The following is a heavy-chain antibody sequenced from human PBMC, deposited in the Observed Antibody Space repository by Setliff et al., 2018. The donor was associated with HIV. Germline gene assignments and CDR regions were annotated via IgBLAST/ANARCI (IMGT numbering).Heavy chain of an antibody. J-gene: IGHJ5*02. CDR3: ARLSKSTSGWDNWFDT. V-gene: IGHV5-51*01. CDR2: IYPADSDT. Sequence: GESLKIFCKASGYTFTPYWIGWVRQMPGKGLEWMGIIYPADSDTTYSPFFQGQVTISVDRSISTAYLQWSNLKASDTAMYYCARLSKSTSGWDNWFDTWGQGTLVTVSS. CDR1: GYTFTPYW. D-gene: IGHD6-19*01.